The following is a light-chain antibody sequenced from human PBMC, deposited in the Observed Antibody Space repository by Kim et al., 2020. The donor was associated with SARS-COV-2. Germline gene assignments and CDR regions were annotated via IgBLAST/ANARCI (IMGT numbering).Light chain of an antibody. CDR3: QAWDPWV. CDR1: KLGDKY. V-gene: IGLV3-1*01. CDR2: QDS. Sequence: SYELTQPPSVSVSPGQTASITCSGDKLGDKYACWYQQKTGQSPVLVIYQDSKRPSGIPERFSGSNSGNTATLTISGTQAMDEADYYCQAWDPWVFGGGTQLTVL. J-gene: IGLJ3*02.